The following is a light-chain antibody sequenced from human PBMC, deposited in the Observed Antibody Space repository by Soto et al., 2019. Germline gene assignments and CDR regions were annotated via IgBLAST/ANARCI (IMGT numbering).Light chain of an antibody. CDR1: QSVTSNF. CDR3: QQYGSSPPIT. J-gene: IGKJ5*01. Sequence: EIVLTQSPGTLSLSPGERATLSCRASQSVTSNFFAWYQQRPGQAPRLLIYAASNRATGIPDRFSGSGSGTDFTLTITRLEPEDTAVYYCQQYGSSPPITFGQGTRLEIK. CDR2: AAS. V-gene: IGKV3-20*01.